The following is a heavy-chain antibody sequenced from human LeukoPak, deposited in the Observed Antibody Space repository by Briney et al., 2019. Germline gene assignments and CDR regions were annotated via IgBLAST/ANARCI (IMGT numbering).Heavy chain of an antibody. Sequence: SETLSLTCTVSGGSISSYYWSWIRQPPGKGLEWIGYIYYSGSTNYKPSLKSRVTISVDTSKNQFSLKLSSVTAADTAVYYCASGPPLHYYDSSGPPDYWGQGTLVTVSS. CDR1: GGSISSYY. CDR2: IYYSGST. CDR3: ASGPPLHYYDSSGPPDY. J-gene: IGHJ4*02. V-gene: IGHV4-59*01. D-gene: IGHD3-22*01.